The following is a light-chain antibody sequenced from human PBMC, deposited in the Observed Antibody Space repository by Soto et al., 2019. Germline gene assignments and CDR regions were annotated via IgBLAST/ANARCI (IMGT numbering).Light chain of an antibody. CDR2: DAS. V-gene: IGKV3-11*01. J-gene: IGKJ5*01. CDR1: QSVSSY. Sequence: EIVLTQSPATLSLSPGERATLSCRASQSVSSYLAWYQQKPGQAPRLLIYDASNRATGIPARFSGSGSGTDFTLTISSLEXEDFAVYYCQQRSNWPLITFGQGTRLEIK. CDR3: QQRSNWPLIT.